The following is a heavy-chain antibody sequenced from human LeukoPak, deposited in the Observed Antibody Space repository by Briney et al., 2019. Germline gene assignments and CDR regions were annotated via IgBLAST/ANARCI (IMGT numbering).Heavy chain of an antibody. D-gene: IGHD2-2*01. CDR3: AREYIVVVPAAQEGGWFDP. CDR1: GGSFSGYY. CDR2: INHSGST. V-gene: IGHV4-34*01. Sequence: SETLSLTCAVYGGSFSGYYWSWIRQPPGKGLEWIGEINHSGSTNYNPSLKSRVTISVDTSKNQFSLELSSVTAADTAVYYCAREYIVVVPAAQEGGWFDPWGQGTLVTVSS. J-gene: IGHJ5*02.